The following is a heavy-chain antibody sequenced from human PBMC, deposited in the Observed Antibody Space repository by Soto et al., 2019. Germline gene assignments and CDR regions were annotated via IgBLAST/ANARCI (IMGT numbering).Heavy chain of an antibody. CDR1: GFTFNNAW. D-gene: IGHD3-22*01. CDR2: IKRKTDGGTT. CDR3: TTEMEYSDSSGYYWTPFDY. Sequence: EVQLVESGGGLVQPGGSLRLSCAASGFTFNNAWMNWVRQAPGKGLEWVGRIKRKTDGGTTDYAASVKGRFTVSRDDSKNTLYLQMNSLKSEDTAIYYCTTEMEYSDSSGYYWTPFDYWGQGALVTVSS. J-gene: IGHJ4*02. V-gene: IGHV3-15*07.